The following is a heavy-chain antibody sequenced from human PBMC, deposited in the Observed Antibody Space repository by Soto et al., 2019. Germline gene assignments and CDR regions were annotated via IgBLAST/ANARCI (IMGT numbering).Heavy chain of an antibody. J-gene: IGHJ6*02. CDR1: GGTFSSYA. D-gene: IGHD2-2*01. CDR2: IIPISDTT. V-gene: IGHV1-69*01. CDR3: ARSQGSSTSLEIYYYYYYGMDV. Sequence: QVQLVQSGAEVKKPGSSVKVSCKASGGTFSSYAISWVRQAPGQGLEWMGGIIPISDTTNYAQKFQGRVTITADDSTSTAYMELSSVRSEDTAVYYCARSQGSSTSLEIYYYYYYGMDVWGQGTTVTVSS.